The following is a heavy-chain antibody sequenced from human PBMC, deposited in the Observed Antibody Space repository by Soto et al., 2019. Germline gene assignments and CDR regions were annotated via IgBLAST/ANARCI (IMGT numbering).Heavy chain of an antibody. D-gene: IGHD1-26*01. CDR1: GFIFENFG. V-gene: IGHV3-23*01. CDR3: AKNQGVELVPLATVDWFDP. CDR2: ISGSGFKK. J-gene: IGHJ5*02. Sequence: GGFLRLSCAASGFIFENFGMSWVRQAPGKGLEWISSISGSGFKKYYADSVKGRFTISRDNSKSTVYLELNNLSAEDTAVYHCAKNQGVELVPLATVDWFDPWGQGSVVTSPQ.